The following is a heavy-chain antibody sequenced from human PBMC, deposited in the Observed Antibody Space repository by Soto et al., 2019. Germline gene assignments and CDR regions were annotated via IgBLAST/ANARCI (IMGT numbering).Heavy chain of an antibody. CDR1: GFTVSSNY. CDR2: IYSGGST. V-gene: IGHV3-53*01. J-gene: IGHJ6*02. Sequence: GGSLRLSCAASGFTVSSNYMSWVRQAPGKGLEWVSVIYSGGSTYYADSVKGRFTISRDNSKNTLYLQMNSLRAEDTAVYYCARDRTSHYYGMDVWGQGTKVTVSS. CDR3: ARDRTSHYYGMDV. D-gene: IGHD1-7*01.